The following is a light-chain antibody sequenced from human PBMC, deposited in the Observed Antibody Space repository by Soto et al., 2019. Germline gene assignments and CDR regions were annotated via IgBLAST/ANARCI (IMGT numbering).Light chain of an antibody. CDR2: DAS. V-gene: IGKV3-15*01. Sequence: EIVLTQSPGTLSLSPGEGASLSCRASQAISGNYLAWYQHKPGQAPRLLIYDASTRATVIPARFSGSGSGTEFTLTISSLQSEDFAVYYCQQYNDWPPITFGQGTRLEIK. J-gene: IGKJ5*01. CDR3: QQYNDWPPIT. CDR1: QAISGN.